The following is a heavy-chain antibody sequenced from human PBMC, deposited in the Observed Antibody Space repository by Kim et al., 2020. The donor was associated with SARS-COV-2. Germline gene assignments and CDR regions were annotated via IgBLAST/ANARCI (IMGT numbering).Heavy chain of an antibody. CDR2: INPSGGST. CDR1: GYTFTSYY. CDR3: ARGGRYCSGGSCYYQNWFDP. J-gene: IGHJ5*02. Sequence: ASVKVSCKASGYTFTSYYMHWVRQAPGQGLEWMGIINPSGGSTSYAQKFQGRVTMTRDTSTSTVYMELSSLRSEDTAVYYCARGGRYCSGGSCYYQNWFDPWGQGTLVTVSS. D-gene: IGHD2-15*01. V-gene: IGHV1-46*01.